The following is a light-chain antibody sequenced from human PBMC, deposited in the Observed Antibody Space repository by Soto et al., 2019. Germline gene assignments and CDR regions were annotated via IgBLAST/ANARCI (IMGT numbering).Light chain of an antibody. J-gene: IGKJ4*01. CDR3: QQYNNWPGT. CDR1: QSVNSH. V-gene: IGKV3-15*01. CDR2: GAS. Sequence: EIVLTQSPGTLSLSPGDRATLSCRTSQSVNSHLAWYQHKPGQAPRLLIYGASSRATGIPTRFSGSGSGTEFTLTIDSLQSEDFAIYFCQQYNNWPGTFGGGTKVDI.